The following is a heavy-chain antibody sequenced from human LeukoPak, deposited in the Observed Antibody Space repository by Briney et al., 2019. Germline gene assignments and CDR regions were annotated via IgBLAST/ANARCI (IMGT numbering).Heavy chain of an antibody. Sequence: PSETLSLTCAVYGESFSDYYWTWIRQPPGKGLEWIGEINDIGNSNYNPSLKSRVTISVDTSKSQFSLKLDSLTAADTAVYYCARGRLYYYGSGSYYTYWGQGILVTVSS. D-gene: IGHD3-10*01. V-gene: IGHV4-34*01. CDR1: GESFSDYY. CDR2: INDIGNS. J-gene: IGHJ4*02. CDR3: ARGRLYYYGSGSYYTY.